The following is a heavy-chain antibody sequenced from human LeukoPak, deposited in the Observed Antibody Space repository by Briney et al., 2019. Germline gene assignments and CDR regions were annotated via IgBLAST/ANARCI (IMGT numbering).Heavy chain of an antibody. CDR2: IYNSGNT. CDR3: ARGTFDSSGYYLFDY. Sequence: PSETLSLTCTVSGGSISTNYWNWMRQPAGKGLEWIGRIYNSGNTNYSPSLESRVTMSADTSKNQFSLKLSSVTAADTAVYYCARGTFDSSGYYLFDYWGQGTLVTVSS. D-gene: IGHD3-22*01. CDR1: GGSISTNY. J-gene: IGHJ4*02. V-gene: IGHV4-4*07.